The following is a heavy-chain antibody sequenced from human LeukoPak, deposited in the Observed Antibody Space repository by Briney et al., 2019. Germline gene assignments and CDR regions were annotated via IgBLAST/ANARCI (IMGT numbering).Heavy chain of an antibody. CDR3: AKNRKSIDY. CDR2: ISGSAGGST. CDR1: GFTFSTYA. D-gene: IGHD1-14*01. J-gene: IGHJ4*02. Sequence: GGSLRLSCAASGFTFSTYAMSWVRQAPGKGLEWVSAISGSAGGSTYYADSVKDRFTISRDNSKNTLYLQMNSLRADDTAVYYCAKNRKSIDYWGQGTLVTVSS. V-gene: IGHV3-23*01.